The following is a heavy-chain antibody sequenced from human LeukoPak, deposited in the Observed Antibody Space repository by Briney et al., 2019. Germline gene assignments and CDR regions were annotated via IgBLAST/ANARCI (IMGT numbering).Heavy chain of an antibody. V-gene: IGHV3-30*18. Sequence: GRSLRLSCAASGFTFSSFGMHWVRQAPGKGLEWVAVISYDGSNKYYADSVKGRFTISRDNSKNTLYLQMNSLRAEDTAVYYCAKGFYGGISGPLDYWGQGTLVTVPS. J-gene: IGHJ4*02. CDR1: GFTFSSFG. D-gene: IGHD4-23*01. CDR3: AKGFYGGISGPLDY. CDR2: ISYDGSNK.